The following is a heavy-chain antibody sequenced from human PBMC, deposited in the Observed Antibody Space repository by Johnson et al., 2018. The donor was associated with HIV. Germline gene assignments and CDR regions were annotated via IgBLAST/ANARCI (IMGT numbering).Heavy chain of an antibody. J-gene: IGHJ3*02. CDR2: ISWNSGSI. V-gene: IGHV3-9*01. Sequence: KGLEWVSGISWNSGSIGYADSVKGRFTISRDNAKNSLYLQMNSLRAEDTALYYCAKDIGVTTPWDAFDIWGQGTMVTVSS. CDR3: AKDIGVTTPWDAFDI. D-gene: IGHD4-17*01.